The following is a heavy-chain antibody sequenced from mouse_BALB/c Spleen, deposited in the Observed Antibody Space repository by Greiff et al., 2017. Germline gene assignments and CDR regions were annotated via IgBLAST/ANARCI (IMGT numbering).Heavy chain of an antibody. V-gene: IGHV3-8*02. J-gene: IGHJ4*01. D-gene: IGHD2-1*01. CDR1: GDSITSGY. CDR2: ISYSGST. CDR3: ARYGGKGVYYAMDY. Sequence: EVHLVESGPSLVKPSQTLSLTCSVTGDSITSGYWNWIRKFPGNKLEYMGYISYSGSTYYNPSLKSRISITRDTSKNQYYLQLNSVTTEDTATYYCARYGGKGVYYAMDYWGQGTSVTVSS.